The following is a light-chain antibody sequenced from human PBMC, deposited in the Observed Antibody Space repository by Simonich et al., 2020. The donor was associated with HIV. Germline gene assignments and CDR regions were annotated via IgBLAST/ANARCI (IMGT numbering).Light chain of an antibody. CDR3: QQYGSSPRT. CDR1: QSVTTN. Sequence: EIVMTQSPATLSVSPGERATLSCRASQSVTTNLAWYQQKPGQVPRLLISGASTRATGIPARFSGSGSGTEFTLTISSMQSEDFAVYYFQQYGSSPRTFGQGTKVEIK. J-gene: IGKJ1*01. CDR2: GAS. V-gene: IGKV3-15*01.